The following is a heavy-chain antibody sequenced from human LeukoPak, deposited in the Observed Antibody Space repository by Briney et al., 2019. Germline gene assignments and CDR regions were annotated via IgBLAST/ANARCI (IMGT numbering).Heavy chain of an antibody. CDR2: IKQDGSEK. Sequence: GGSLRLSCAASGFTFNNYWMTWVRQAPGKGLEWVANIKQDGSEKYYVDSVKGRFTISRDNAKNSLYLQMNSLRAEDTAVYYCARVRVWGQGTLVTVSS. D-gene: IGHD2-8*01. J-gene: IGHJ4*02. CDR3: ARVRV. CDR1: GFTFNNYW. V-gene: IGHV3-7*01.